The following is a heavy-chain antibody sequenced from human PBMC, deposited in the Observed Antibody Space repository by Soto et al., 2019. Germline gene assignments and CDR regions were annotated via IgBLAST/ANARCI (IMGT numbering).Heavy chain of an antibody. CDR2: INHSGST. D-gene: IGHD3-16*01. CDR3: ASRRLRQNLNWFDP. Sequence: QVQLQQWGAGLLKPSETLSLTCAVYGGSFSGYYWSWIRQPPGKGLEWIGEINHSGSTNSNPSLKSRVNVSVDTSKNQFSRKLSSVTAADTAVYDCASRRLRQNLNWFDPWGQGTLVTVSS. CDR1: GGSFSGYY. J-gene: IGHJ5*02. V-gene: IGHV4-34*01.